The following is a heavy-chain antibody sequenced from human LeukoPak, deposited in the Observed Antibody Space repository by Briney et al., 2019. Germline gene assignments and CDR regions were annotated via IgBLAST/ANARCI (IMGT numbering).Heavy chain of an antibody. CDR2: INPSGGST. Sequence: ASVKVSCKASGYTFMNYYMHWVRQAPGQGLEWMGIINPSGGSTSYAQKFQGRVTMTRDTPTSTVYMELSSLRSDDTAIYFCARATVVMYYFHYWGQGTLVTVSS. CDR3: ARATVVMYYFHY. J-gene: IGHJ4*02. D-gene: IGHD4-23*01. CDR1: GYTFMNYY. V-gene: IGHV1-46*01.